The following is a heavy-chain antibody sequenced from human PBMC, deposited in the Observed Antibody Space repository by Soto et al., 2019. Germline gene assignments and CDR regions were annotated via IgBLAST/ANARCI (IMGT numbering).Heavy chain of an antibody. CDR2: IYYSGST. Sequence: PSETLSLTFTVSGGSISSYYWSWIRQPPGKGLEWIGYIYYSGSTNYNPSLKSRVTISVDTSKNQFSLKLSSVTAADTAVYYCARSGSTTVTTIDYWGQGTLVTVSS. D-gene: IGHD4-17*01. CDR1: GGSISSYY. V-gene: IGHV4-59*08. CDR3: ARSGSTTVTTIDY. J-gene: IGHJ4*02.